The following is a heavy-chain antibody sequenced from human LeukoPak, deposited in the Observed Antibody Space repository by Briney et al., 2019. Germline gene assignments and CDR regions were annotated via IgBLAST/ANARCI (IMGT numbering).Heavy chain of an antibody. CDR3: ARALAVAGPRPRPYYYYYGMDV. J-gene: IGHJ6*02. CDR2: IYYSGST. V-gene: IGHV4-59*01. Sequence: SETLSLTCTVSGGSISSYYWSWIRQPPGKGLEWIGYIYYSGSTNYNPSLKSRVTISVDTSKNQFSLKLSSVTAADTAVYYCARALAVAGPRPRPYYYYYGMDVWGQGTTVTVSS. D-gene: IGHD6-19*01. CDR1: GGSISSYY.